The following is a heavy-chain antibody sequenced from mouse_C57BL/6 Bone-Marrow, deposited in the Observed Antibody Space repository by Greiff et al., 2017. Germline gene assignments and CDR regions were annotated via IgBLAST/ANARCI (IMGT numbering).Heavy chain of an antibody. Sequence: EVQLQQSGEGLVKPGGSLKLSCAASGFTFSSYAMSWVRQTPEKGLEWVAYISSGGDYIYYADTVKGRFTISRDNARNTLYLQMSSLKSEDTAMYYCTREGYYGSRYFDYWGQGTTLTVSS. CDR3: TREGYYGSRYFDY. CDR2: ISSGGDYI. D-gene: IGHD1-1*01. CDR1: GFTFSSYA. J-gene: IGHJ2*01. V-gene: IGHV5-9-1*02.